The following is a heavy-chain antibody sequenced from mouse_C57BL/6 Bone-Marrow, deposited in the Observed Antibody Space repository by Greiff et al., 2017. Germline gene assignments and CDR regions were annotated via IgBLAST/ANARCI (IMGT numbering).Heavy chain of an antibody. V-gene: IGHV1-52*01. CDR3: ARGTHYCGSTYYAMDY. CDR1: GYTFTSYW. Sequence: QVQLKQPGAELVRPGSSVKLSCKASGYTFTSYWMHWVKQRPIQGLEWIGNIDPSDSETHYNQKFKDKATLTVDKSSSTAYMQLSSLTSEDSAVYYGARGTHYCGSTYYAMDYWGQGTSVTVSS. J-gene: IGHJ4*01. D-gene: IGHD1-1*01. CDR2: IDPSDSET.